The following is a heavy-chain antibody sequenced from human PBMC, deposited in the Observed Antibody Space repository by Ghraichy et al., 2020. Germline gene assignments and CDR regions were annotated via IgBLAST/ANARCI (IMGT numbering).Heavy chain of an antibody. CDR2: VSGSSTST. Sequence: GALRLSCAASGFKFSDYYVHWIRQAPGKGLEWISYVSGSSTSTNYADSVKGRFTISRDNANKLGFLQMSRLRVDDTAVYYCATPNVGGHDLDTFDLWGPVTTVIVSS. CDR3: ATPNVGGHDLDTFDL. CDR1: GFKFSDYY. V-gene: IGHV3-11*03. D-gene: IGHD5-12*01. J-gene: IGHJ3*01.